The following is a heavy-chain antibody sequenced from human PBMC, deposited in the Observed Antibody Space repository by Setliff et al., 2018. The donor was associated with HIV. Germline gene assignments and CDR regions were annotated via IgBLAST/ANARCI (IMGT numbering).Heavy chain of an antibody. J-gene: IGHJ5*02. CDR2: INHSGST. D-gene: IGHD3-10*01. V-gene: IGHV4-34*01. Sequence: PSETLSLTCAVYGGSFSGYYWSWIRQPPGKGLEWIGEINHSGSTNYNPSLKSRVTISVDTSKNQFSLKLSSVTAADTAVYYCARGRPFWGRLWWFDPWGQGTLVTV. CDR3: ARGRPFWGRLWWFDP. CDR1: GGSFSGYY.